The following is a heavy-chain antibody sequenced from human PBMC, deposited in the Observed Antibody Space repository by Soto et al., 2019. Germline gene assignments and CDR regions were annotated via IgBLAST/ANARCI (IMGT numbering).Heavy chain of an antibody. V-gene: IGHV4-34*01. CDR2: INHSGST. CDR3: ARLRGYCSSTRCYGDYGMDV. J-gene: IGHJ6*02. CDR1: GGSFSGYY. Sequence: PSETLSLTCAVYGGSFSGYYWSWIRQPPGKGLEWIGEINHSGSTNYNPSLKSRVTISVDTSKNQFSLKVTSVTVADTAVYYCARLRGYCSSTRCYGDYGMDVWGQGTTVTVSS. D-gene: IGHD2-2*01.